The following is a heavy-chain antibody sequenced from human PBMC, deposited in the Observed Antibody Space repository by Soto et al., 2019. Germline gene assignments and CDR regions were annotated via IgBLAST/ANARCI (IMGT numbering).Heavy chain of an antibody. J-gene: IGHJ6*02. D-gene: IGHD3-3*01. CDR3: ARDHGLDYDFWSGYFRRSGFYYYYGMDV. Sequence: ASVKVSCKASGYTFTSYYMHWVRQAPGQVLEWMGIINPRGGSTSYAQKFQGRVTMTRDTSTSTVYMELSSLRSEDTAVYYCARDHGLDYDFWSGYFRRSGFYYYYGMDVWGQGTTVPVTS. CDR1: GYTFTSYY. CDR2: INPRGGST. V-gene: IGHV1-46*01.